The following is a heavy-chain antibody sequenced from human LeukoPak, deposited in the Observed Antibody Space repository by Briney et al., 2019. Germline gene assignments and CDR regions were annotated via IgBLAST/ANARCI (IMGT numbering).Heavy chain of an antibody. CDR1: GFTFNFHG. CDR3: ARADYSSSSGRNYHYGLDV. Sequence: PGRSLRLSCEASGFTFNFHGMHWVRQAPGEGLEWVAVIWYDGSNKYYADSVKGRFTISRDNSKNTVSLQMNSLRAEDTAVYYCARADYSSSSGRNYHYGLDVWGQGTTVTVSS. J-gene: IGHJ6*02. D-gene: IGHD4-11*01. V-gene: IGHV3-33*01. CDR2: IWYDGSNK.